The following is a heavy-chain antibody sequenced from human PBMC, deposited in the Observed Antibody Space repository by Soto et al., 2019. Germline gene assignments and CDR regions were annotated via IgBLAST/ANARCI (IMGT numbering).Heavy chain of an antibody. CDR3: AREGQLGY. J-gene: IGHJ4*02. Sequence: QVQLVQSGAEVKKPGASVKVSCKASGYAFSSYGFSWVRQAPGQGLEWMGWISGYNGNTNYARKFQGRVTMTTDTXXXXXXXXXXXXXXDDXXXYYCAREGQLGYWGQGTLVTVSS. V-gene: IGHV1-18*01. D-gene: IGHD6-6*01. CDR2: ISGYNGNT. CDR1: GYAFSSYG.